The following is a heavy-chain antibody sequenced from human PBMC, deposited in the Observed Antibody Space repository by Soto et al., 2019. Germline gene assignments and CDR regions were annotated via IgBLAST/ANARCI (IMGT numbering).Heavy chain of an antibody. D-gene: IGHD3-22*01. Sequence: EVQLVESGGGLVQFGGSLRLSCAASGFILSSYGMNWVRQAPGKGLEWVSYISSSGRIIYYADSVKGRFTISRDSASNALFLQMNSLRAEDTAVYYCARERPGRGYPLFDYWGQGTLVTVSS. J-gene: IGHJ4*02. CDR2: ISSSGRII. CDR1: GFILSSYG. V-gene: IGHV3-48*03. CDR3: ARERPGRGYPLFDY.